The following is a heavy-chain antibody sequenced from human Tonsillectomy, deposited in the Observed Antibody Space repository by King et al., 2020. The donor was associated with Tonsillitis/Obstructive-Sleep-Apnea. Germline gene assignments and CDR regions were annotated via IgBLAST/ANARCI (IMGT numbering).Heavy chain of an antibody. Sequence: QLVQSGAEVKKPGASVKVSCKASGYNFTSYGITWVRQAPGQGLEWMGWISVYNGNTNYAQKLQGRVTMTTDTSTSTAYMELKSLRSDDTAVYYCARDPRGSSPICRKTRCWWFDPWGQGTLVTVSS. V-gene: IGHV1-18*01. CDR3: ARDPRGSSPICRKTRCWWFDP. D-gene: IGHD2-2*01. CDR2: ISVYNGNT. CDR1: GYNFTSYG. J-gene: IGHJ5*02.